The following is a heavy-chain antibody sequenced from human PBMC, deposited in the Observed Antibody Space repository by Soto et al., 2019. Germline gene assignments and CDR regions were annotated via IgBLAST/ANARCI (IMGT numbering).Heavy chain of an antibody. V-gene: IGHV5-10-1*04. D-gene: IGHD3-22*01. CDR1: GYTFSAFW. J-gene: IGHJ5*02. Sequence: GESLKISCQASGYTFSAFWITWVRQMPGKGLEWMATIDPRDSDTKYSPSFQGQVTISADKSISTAYLQWSSLKASDTAMYYCARTYYYDSSGQGWFDPWGQGTLVTVSS. CDR3: ARTYYYDSSGQGWFDP. CDR2: IDPRDSDT.